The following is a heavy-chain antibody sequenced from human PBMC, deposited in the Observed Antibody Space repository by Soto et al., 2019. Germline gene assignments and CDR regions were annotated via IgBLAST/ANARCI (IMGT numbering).Heavy chain of an antibody. V-gene: IGHV3-23*01. Sequence: GGSLRLSCAASGFTFSSYAFAWVRQAPGKGLEWVSAVSRGGDITYSAASVKGRFTISRDNSRNTVYLQMNSLRADDTALYYCATPGNDAFDVWGQGTLVTVSS. J-gene: IGHJ3*01. CDR2: VSRGGDIT. D-gene: IGHD3-10*01. CDR3: ATPGNDAFDV. CDR1: GFTFSSYA.